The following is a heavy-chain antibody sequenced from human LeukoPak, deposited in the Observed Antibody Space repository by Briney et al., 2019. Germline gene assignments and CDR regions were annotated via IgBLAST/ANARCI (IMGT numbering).Heavy chain of an antibody. Sequence: SVKVSCKASGGTFSSYAISWVRQAPGQGLEWMGRIIPIFGTANYAQKFQGRVTITTDESTSTAYMELSSLRSEDTAVYYCARVGARKTTTRGVYYYYMDVWGKGTTVTVSS. J-gene: IGHJ6*03. CDR3: ARVGARKTTTRGVYYYYMDV. CDR2: IIPIFGTA. CDR1: GGTFSSYA. D-gene: IGHD3-10*01. V-gene: IGHV1-69*05.